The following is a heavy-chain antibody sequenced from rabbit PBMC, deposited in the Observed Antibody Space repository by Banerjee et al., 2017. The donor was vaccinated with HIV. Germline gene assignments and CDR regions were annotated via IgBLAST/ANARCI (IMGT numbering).Heavy chain of an antibody. J-gene: IGHJ4*01. CDR1: GFTLSSYW. CDR3: ARMDADDDAINL. V-gene: IGHV1S40*01. Sequence: QSLEESGGDLVKPEGSLTLTCTASGFTLSSYWMCWVRQAPGKGLEWIACIAAGGSGSTYYASWAKGRFTISKTSSTTVTLQMTSLTVADTATYFCARMDADDDAINLWGPGTLVTVS. D-gene: IGHD2-1*01. CDR2: IAAGGSGST.